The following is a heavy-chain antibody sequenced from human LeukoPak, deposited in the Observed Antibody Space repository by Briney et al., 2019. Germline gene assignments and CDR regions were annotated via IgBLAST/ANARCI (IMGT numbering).Heavy chain of an antibody. D-gene: IGHD3-10*01. V-gene: IGHV3-23*01. CDR2: ISASGDTT. J-gene: IGHJ4*02. CDR3: AKVGEYYGAGASFES. CDR1: GFTFSTKG. Sequence: GGSLRLSCAASGFTFSTKGLSWLRQAPGKGLEGVSTISASGDTTEYADSVKGRFTISRDNSQNTLSLQMNSLRAEDTALYYCAKVGEYYGAGASFESWGQGTLVTVSS.